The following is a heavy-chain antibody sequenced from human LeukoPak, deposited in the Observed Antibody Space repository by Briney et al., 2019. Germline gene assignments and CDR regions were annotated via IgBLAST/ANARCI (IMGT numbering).Heavy chain of an antibody. J-gene: IGHJ5*02. D-gene: IGHD3-10*01. V-gene: IGHV4-34*01. CDR2: INHSGST. Sequence: PSETLSLTCAVYGGSFSGYYWSWIRQPPGKGLEWIGEINHSGSTNYNPSLKSRVTISVDTSKNQFSLKLSSVTAADTVVYYCARGLVRGNWFDPWGQGTLVTVSS. CDR3: ARGLVRGNWFDP. CDR1: GGSFSGYY.